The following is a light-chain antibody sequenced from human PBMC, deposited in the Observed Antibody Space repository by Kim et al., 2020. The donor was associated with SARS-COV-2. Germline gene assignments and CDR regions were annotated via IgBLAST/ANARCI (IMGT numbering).Light chain of an antibody. V-gene: IGKV1-39*01. CDR1: QRITTY. J-gene: IGKJ4*01. Sequence: DIQMTQSPSSLSASVGDRVTITCRASQRITTYLNWYQHKPGKAPKLLIYAASHLQSGVPSRFSGSGSGTDFTLTISSLQPEDFATYYCQQALTFGGGTRVEIK. CDR3: QQALT. CDR2: AAS.